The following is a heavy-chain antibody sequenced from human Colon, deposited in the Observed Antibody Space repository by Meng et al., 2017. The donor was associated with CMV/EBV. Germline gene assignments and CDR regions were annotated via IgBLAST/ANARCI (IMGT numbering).Heavy chain of an antibody. V-gene: IGHV3-30*02. Sequence: GESLKISCAASGFTFSACGMHWVRQAPGKGLEWVSFISYDVTDKYYGDSVKGRFSNSRDNSKNTLYLQMNSLRAEDTAVYYCAKDGANYNLWQYGMDVWGQGSTVTVSS. D-gene: IGHD3-3*01. CDR3: AKDGANYNLWQYGMDV. CDR2: ISYDVTDK. CDR1: GFTFSACG. J-gene: IGHJ6*02.